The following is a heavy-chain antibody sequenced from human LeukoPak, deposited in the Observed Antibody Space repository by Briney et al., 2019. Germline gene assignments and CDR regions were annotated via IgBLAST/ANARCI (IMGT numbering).Heavy chain of an antibody. J-gene: IGHJ4*02. CDR2: INPSDSDT. CDR3: ALQPGTDFDY. CDR1: GYTFTTYW. V-gene: IGHV5-51*01. Sequence: GESLKISCKWSGYTFTTYWIGWVRQTPGKGLEWMGIINPSDSDTRYSPPSQGQVTISADKSINTAYLQWTSLKASDTAVYYCALQPGTDFDYWGQGTLVSVSS. D-gene: IGHD2-2*01.